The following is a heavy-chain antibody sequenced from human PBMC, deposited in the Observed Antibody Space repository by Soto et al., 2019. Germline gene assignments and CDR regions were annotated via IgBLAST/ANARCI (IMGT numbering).Heavy chain of an antibody. CDR3: ARAGGSAVTGLDL. CDR2: MNPANANA. D-gene: IGHD6-19*01. V-gene: IGHV1-8*01. J-gene: IGHJ5*02. CDR1: GYNFMSSN. Sequence: QEQLVQSGAEVKRPGASVKISCRASGYNFMSSNINWVRQAAGQRPEWLGWMNPANANAAFARQFQGSGTITRDTSTDTAVAELGGLSSGDTAMNFCARAGGSAVTGLDLWGPGTLVTVS.